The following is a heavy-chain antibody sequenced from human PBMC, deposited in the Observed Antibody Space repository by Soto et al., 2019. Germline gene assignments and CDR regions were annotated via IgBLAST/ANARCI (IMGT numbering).Heavy chain of an antibody. Sequence: GASVKVSCKASGGTFSSYAISWVRQAPGRGLEWMGGIIPIFGTANYAQKFQGRVTITADESTSTAYMELSSLRSEDTAVYYCARDGSTAMVHVRGMDVWGQGTTVTVSS. J-gene: IGHJ6*02. CDR1: GGTFSSYA. CDR3: ARDGSTAMVHVRGMDV. V-gene: IGHV1-69*13. D-gene: IGHD5-18*01. CDR2: IIPIFGTA.